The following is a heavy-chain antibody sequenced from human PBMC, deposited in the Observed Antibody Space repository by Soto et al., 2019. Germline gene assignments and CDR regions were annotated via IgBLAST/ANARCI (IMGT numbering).Heavy chain of an antibody. J-gene: IGHJ4*02. V-gene: IGHV3-23*01. CDR2: ISGSGGST. D-gene: IGHD2-2*01. CDR1: GFTFSSYA. Sequence: PGGSLRLSCAASGFTFSSYAMSWVRQAPGKGLEWVSAISGSGGSTYYADSVKGRFTISRDNSKNTLYLQMNSLRAEDTAVYYCAKAPGSVGYCSSTSRYAYFDYWGQGTLVTVSS. CDR3: AKAPGSVGYCSSTSRYAYFDY.